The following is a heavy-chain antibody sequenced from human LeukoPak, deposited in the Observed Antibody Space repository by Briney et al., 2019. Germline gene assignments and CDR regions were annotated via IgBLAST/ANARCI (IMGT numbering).Heavy chain of an antibody. V-gene: IGHV1-18*01. CDR3: ARDLGPDCSGGSCYGY. Sequence: ASVKVSCKASGYTFTSYGISWVRQAPGQGLEWMGWISAYNGNTNYAQKLQGRVTMTTDTSTSTAYMGLRSLGSDDTAVYYCARDLGPDCSGGSCYGYWGQGTLVTVSS. D-gene: IGHD2-15*01. CDR2: ISAYNGNT. CDR1: GYTFTSYG. J-gene: IGHJ4*02.